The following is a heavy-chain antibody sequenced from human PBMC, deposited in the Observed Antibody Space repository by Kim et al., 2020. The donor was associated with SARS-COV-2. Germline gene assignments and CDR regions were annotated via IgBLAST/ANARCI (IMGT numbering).Heavy chain of an antibody. Sequence: GGSLRLSCAASGFTFSSYAMSWVRQAPGKGLEWVSSISGSGGSTYYADSVKGRFTISRDNSKNTLSLQMNSLRAEDTAVYYCAKGGSGYSYGGGFDYWGQGTLVTVSS. J-gene: IGHJ4*02. CDR3: AKGGSGYSYGGGFDY. CDR1: GFTFSSYA. D-gene: IGHD5-18*01. V-gene: IGHV3-23*01. CDR2: ISGSGGST.